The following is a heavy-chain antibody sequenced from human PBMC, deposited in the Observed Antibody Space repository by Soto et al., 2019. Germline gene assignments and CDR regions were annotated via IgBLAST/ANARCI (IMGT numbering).Heavy chain of an antibody. V-gene: IGHV1-46*01. D-gene: IGHD2-2*01. CDR1: GYSFTSYY. Sequence: ASVKVSCKAFGYSFTSYYMHWVRQAPGQGLEWMGVINPTGGSTSYAQKFQGRVTMTRDTSTSTAYMELSSLRSEDTAVYYCARGYQLLSDYYYYMDVWGEGTTVTVSS. CDR2: INPTGGST. J-gene: IGHJ6*03. CDR3: ARGYQLLSDYYYYMDV.